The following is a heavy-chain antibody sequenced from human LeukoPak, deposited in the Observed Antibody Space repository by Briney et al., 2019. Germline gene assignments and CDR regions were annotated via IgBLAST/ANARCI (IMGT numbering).Heavy chain of an antibody. CDR3: ARESYADVLRYFDWQSDYYGMDV. J-gene: IGHJ6*02. CDR1: GYTFTSYD. Sequence: ASVKVSCKASGYTFTSYDINWVRQATGQGLEWMGWMNPNSGNTGYAQKFQGRVTMTRNTSISTAYMELSSLRSEDTAVYYCARESYADVLRYFDWQSDYYGMDVWGQGTTVTVSS. CDR2: MNPNSGNT. D-gene: IGHD3-9*01. V-gene: IGHV1-8*01.